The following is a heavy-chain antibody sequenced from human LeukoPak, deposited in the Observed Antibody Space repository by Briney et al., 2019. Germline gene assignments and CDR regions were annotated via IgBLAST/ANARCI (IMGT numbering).Heavy chain of an antibody. CDR3: ARLRYSDY. Sequence: GGSLRLSCAASGFTFTTYSMTWVRQAPGKGLEWVSAISGSGGSTYYADSVKGRFTISRDNSKNTLYLQMNSLRAEDTAVYYCARLRYSDYGGQGTLVTVSS. CDR1: GFTFTTYS. D-gene: IGHD2-8*01. V-gene: IGHV3-23*01. J-gene: IGHJ4*02. CDR2: ISGSGGST.